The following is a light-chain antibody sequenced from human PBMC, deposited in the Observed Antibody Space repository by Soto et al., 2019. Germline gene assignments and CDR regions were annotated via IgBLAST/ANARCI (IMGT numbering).Light chain of an antibody. CDR1: HSISKW. CDR3: QQYDTFLT. CDR2: EAS. V-gene: IGKV1-5*03. J-gene: IGKJ4*01. Sequence: DMQMTQSPPTLSASVGDRVTITCRASHSISKWLAWYQQKSGKAPKLLIYEASSLKSGVPSRFSGSGSGTEFTLTINSLQPDDVATYYCQQYDTFLTFGGGTRVEIK.